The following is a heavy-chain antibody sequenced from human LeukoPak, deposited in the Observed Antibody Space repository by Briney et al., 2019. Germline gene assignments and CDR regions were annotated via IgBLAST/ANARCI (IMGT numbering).Heavy chain of an antibody. CDR2: ISGSGGST. CDR3: AKVKGVYCSGGSCYWDY. J-gene: IGHJ4*02. D-gene: IGHD2-15*01. CDR1: GFTFSSYG. Sequence: PGGSLRLSCAASGFTFSSYGMSWVRQAPGKGLEWVSAISGSGGSTYYADSVKGRFTISRDNSKNTLYLQMNSLRAEDTAVYYCAKVKGVYCSGGSCYWDYWGQGSLVTVSS. V-gene: IGHV3-23*01.